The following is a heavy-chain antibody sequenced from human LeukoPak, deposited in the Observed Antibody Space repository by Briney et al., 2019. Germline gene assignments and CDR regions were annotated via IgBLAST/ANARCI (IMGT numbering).Heavy chain of an antibody. V-gene: IGHV4-34*01. CDR2: INHSGST. CDR3: ARGAQTYYDKAPVDY. Sequence: SETLSLTCAVYGGSFSGYYWSWIRQPPGEGLGWIGEINHSGSTNYNPSLKSRVTISVDTSKSQFSLKLKSMTAADTAVYYCARGAQTYYDKAPVDYWGQGTLVTVSS. J-gene: IGHJ4*02. D-gene: IGHD3-22*01. CDR1: GGSFSGYY.